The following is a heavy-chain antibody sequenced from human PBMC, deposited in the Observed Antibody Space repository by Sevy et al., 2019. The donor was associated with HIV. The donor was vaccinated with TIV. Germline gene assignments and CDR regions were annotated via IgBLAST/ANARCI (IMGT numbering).Heavy chain of an antibody. Sequence: SETLSLTCTVSGGSITSGGYYWSWIRQHPGKGLEWIGYIYYSGSTDYNPSLKSRLTISVDTSKKQFSLNLRSVTAADMAVYYCARGIASGYRSFDYWGQGTLVTVSS. D-gene: IGHD6-13*01. CDR1: GGSITSGGYY. CDR2: IYYSGST. V-gene: IGHV4-31*03. J-gene: IGHJ4*02. CDR3: ARGIASGYRSFDY.